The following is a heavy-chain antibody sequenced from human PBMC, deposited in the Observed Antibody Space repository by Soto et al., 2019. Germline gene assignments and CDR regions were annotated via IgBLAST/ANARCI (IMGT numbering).Heavy chain of an antibody. Sequence: GGSLRLSCAASGFTFSSYSMNWVRQAPGKGLEWVSSISSSNSYIYYADSVKGRFTISRDNAKNSLYLQMNSLRAEDTAVYYCARSGSGSYYPHNWFDPWGQGTLVTVSS. V-gene: IGHV3-21*01. CDR1: GFTFSSYS. J-gene: IGHJ5*02. CDR3: ARSGSGSYYPHNWFDP. CDR2: ISSSNSYI. D-gene: IGHD3-10*01.